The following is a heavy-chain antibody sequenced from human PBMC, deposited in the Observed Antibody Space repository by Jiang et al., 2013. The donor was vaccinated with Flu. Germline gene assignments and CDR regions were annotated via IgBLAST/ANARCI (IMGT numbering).Heavy chain of an antibody. V-gene: IGHV3-21*01. D-gene: IGHD5-12*01. J-gene: IGHJ4*02. Sequence: QLLESGGGLVKPGGSLRLSCAASGFTFSSYNMNWVRQAPGKGLEWVSSISTGSSYIYYADSVKGRFTISRDNAKNSLYLQMNSLRAEDTAVYYCARAGSAYDSDYWGQGTLVTVSS. CDR3: ARAGSAYDSDY. CDR1: GFTFSSYN. CDR2: ISTGSSYI.